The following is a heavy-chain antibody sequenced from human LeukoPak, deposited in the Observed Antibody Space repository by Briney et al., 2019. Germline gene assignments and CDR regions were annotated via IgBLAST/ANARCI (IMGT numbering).Heavy chain of an antibody. CDR1: GGSFSGYY. V-gene: IGHV4-34*01. CDR3: ARVGYYDFWSGYQYYFDY. Sequence: SETLSLTCAVYGGSFSGYYWSWIRQPPGKGLEWIGEINHSGSTNYNPSLKSRVTISVDTSKNQFSLKLSSVTAADTAVYYCARVGYYDFWSGYQYYFDYWGQGTLVTVSS. CDR2: INHSGST. J-gene: IGHJ4*02. D-gene: IGHD3-3*01.